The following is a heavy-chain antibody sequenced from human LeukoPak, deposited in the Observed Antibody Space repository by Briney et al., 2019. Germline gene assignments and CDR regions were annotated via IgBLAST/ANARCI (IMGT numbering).Heavy chain of an antibody. Sequence: PSETLSLTCVVNNGSFTEYFWSWIRQPPGKGLEWIGEVYHSGSTNYNPSLKSRLSISTDMSKKQFSLKLNSVTATDTAVYYCAREKFLGRLTRVLDTWGQGTLVTVSS. CDR2: VYHSGST. CDR1: NGSFTEYF. J-gene: IGHJ5*02. V-gene: IGHV4-34*01. D-gene: IGHD3-3*01. CDR3: AREKFLGRLTRVLDT.